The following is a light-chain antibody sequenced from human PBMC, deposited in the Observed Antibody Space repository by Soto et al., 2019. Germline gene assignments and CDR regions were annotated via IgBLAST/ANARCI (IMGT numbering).Light chain of an antibody. CDR1: SSDIGNYDF. CDR2: EVS. CDR3: SSYTTSTSFIL. Sequence: QSALTQPASVSGSPGQSITISCTGTSSDIGNYDFVSWYRQVPGTAPKAMIYEVSSRPSGVSNRFSGSKSGNTASLTISGLQAEDEAYYYCSSYTTSTSFILFGGGTKLTVL. J-gene: IGLJ2*01. V-gene: IGLV2-14*01.